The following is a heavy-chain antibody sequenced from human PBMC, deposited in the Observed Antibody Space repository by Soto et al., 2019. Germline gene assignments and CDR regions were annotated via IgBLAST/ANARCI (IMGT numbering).Heavy chain of an antibody. CDR2: ISYDGSNK. J-gene: IGHJ6*02. Sequence: PGGTLRLSCAASGITFSSYGMHWVCQAPGKGPEWVAVISYDGSNKYYADSVKGRFTISRDNSKNTLYLQMNSLRAEATAVYYFAKDIDYYYGMDVWGQGTTVTAP. CDR1: GITFSSYG. CDR3: AKDIDYYYGMDV. D-gene: IGHD3-16*02. V-gene: IGHV3-30*18.